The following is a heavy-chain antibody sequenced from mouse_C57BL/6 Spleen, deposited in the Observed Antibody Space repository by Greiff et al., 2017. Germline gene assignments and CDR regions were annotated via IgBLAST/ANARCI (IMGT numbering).Heavy chain of an antibody. D-gene: IGHD4-1*02. J-gene: IGHJ2*01. CDR1: GYAFSSSW. CDR2: IYPGDGDT. Sequence: QVQLQQFGPELVKPGASVKISCKASGYAFSSSWMNWVKQRPGKGLEWIGRIYPGDGDTNYNGKFKGKATLTADKSSSTAYMQLSSLTSEDSAVYFCASNSYYFDYWGQGTTLTVSS. V-gene: IGHV1-82*01. CDR3: ASNSYYFDY.